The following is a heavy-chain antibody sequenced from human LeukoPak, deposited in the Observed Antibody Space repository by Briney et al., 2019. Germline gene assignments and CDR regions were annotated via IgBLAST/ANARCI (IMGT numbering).Heavy chain of an antibody. CDR1: GDSISGYY. CDR3: ARAFVDTAMVFDY. D-gene: IGHD5-18*01. J-gene: IGHJ4*02. Sequence: SETLSLTCTVSGDSISGYYWSWIRQPPGKGLEWIGYIYYSGSTNYNPSLKSRVTISVDTSKNQFSLKLSSVTAADTAVYYCARAFVDTAMVFDYWGQGTLVTVSS. V-gene: IGHV4-59*01. CDR2: IYYSGST.